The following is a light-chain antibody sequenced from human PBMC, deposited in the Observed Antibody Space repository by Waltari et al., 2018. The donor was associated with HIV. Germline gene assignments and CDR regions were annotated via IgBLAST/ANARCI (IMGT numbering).Light chain of an antibody. Sequence: QSALTQPASVSGSPGQSITISCTGTSSDVGAYNYVSWYQQYPGKAPKLMIYEVTNRPSGVSNRFSGSKSGNTASLSISGLQAEDEADYYCSSYTSSSTYVFGNGTKVTVL. J-gene: IGLJ1*01. CDR2: EVT. CDR3: SSYTSSSTYV. V-gene: IGLV2-14*01. CDR1: SSDVGAYNY.